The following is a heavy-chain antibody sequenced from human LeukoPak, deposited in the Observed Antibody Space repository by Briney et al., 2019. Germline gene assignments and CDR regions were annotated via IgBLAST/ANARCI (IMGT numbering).Heavy chain of an antibody. CDR2: IYYSGST. CDR3: AREIRFGELFDY. J-gene: IGHJ4*02. CDR1: GGSISSGDYY. Sequence: PSETLSLTYTVSGGSISSGDYYWSWIRQPPGKGLEWIGYIYYSGSTYYNPSLKSRVTISVDTSKNQFSLKLSSVTAADTAVYYCAREIRFGELFDYWGQGTLVTVSS. V-gene: IGHV4-30-4*01. D-gene: IGHD3-10*01.